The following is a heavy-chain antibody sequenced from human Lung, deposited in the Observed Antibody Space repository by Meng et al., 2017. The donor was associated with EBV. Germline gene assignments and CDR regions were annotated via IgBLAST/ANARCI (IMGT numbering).Heavy chain of an antibody. D-gene: IGHD1-1*01. V-gene: IGHV4-4*02. CDR1: GDSISSDIW. J-gene: IGHJ4*02. CDR2: VYHRGDT. CDR3: GRDQGRQLINH. Sequence: QVQRRESGPGLVTPSGTLSLTCTVAGDSISSDIWWSWVRQPPGKGLEWIGEVYHRGDTNYNPSLRSRVVISVDRSKNQFSLNLSSVTAADTAVYYCGRDQGRQLINHWGQGTLVTVSS.